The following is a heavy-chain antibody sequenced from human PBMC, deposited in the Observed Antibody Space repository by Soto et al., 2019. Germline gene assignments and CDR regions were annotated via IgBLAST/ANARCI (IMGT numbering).Heavy chain of an antibody. CDR1: GFTFSSYS. CDR3: ARAPIPRRVGDYYASRSTNWFDT. Sequence: PGLSLRLSCAASGFTFSSYSMNWVRQAPGKGLEWVSSISSSSSYIYYADSVKGRFTISRDNAKNSMYMQMNSLRDEDQAVYYSARAPIPRRVGDYYASRSTNWFDTWGQGTLVTVSS. V-gene: IGHV3-21*01. D-gene: IGHD3-10*01. J-gene: IGHJ5*02. CDR2: ISSSSSYI.